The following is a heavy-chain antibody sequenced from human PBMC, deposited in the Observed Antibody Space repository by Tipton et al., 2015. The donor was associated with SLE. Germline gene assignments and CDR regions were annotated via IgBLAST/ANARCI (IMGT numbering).Heavy chain of an antibody. Sequence: GLVKPSETLSLTCTVSGDSISSRSYHWGWIRQPPGKGLEWIGSIYHSGSTYYNPSLKSRVTISVDTSKNQFSLKLTSVTAADTAVYYCARGFRSITCLDYWGQGTLVTVSS. CDR3: ARGFRSITCLDY. J-gene: IGHJ4*02. V-gene: IGHV4-39*07. CDR2: IYHSGST. CDR1: GDSISSRSYH. D-gene: IGHD2-2*01.